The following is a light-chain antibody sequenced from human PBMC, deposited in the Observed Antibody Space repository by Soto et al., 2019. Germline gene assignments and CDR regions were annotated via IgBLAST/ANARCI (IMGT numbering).Light chain of an antibody. CDR3: QHYKNWPPWT. Sequence: EIVMTQSPATLSVSPGERATLSCRASQSVSSNLAWYQQKPGQAPRLLIYGASTRATGIPARFSGSGSGTEFTLTISSLQSEDFAVYYCQHYKNWPPWTGGQRPKQEIK. CDR2: GAS. CDR1: QSVSSN. V-gene: IGKV3-15*01. J-gene: IGKJ1*01.